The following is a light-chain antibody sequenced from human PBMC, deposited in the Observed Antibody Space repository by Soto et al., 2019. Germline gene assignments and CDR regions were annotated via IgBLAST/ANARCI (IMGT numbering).Light chain of an antibody. J-gene: IGKJ5*01. CDR3: QQSYSTGIT. V-gene: IGKV1-39*01. CDR2: AAS. CDR1: QSISSY. Sequence: DIQMTQSPSSLSASVGDRVTITCRASQSISSYLNWYQQKPGKAPKLLIYAASSLQSGVPSRFSGSGSGTDFTLTISSLRPEDFATYYCQQSYSTGITFGQGTRLEIK.